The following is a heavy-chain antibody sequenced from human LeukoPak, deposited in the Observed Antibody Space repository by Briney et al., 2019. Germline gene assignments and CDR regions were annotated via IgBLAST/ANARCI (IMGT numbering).Heavy chain of an antibody. V-gene: IGHV4-34*01. CDR3: ARGGYDSSIDY. CDR2: INHSGST. D-gene: IGHD3-22*01. J-gene: IGHJ4*02. Sequence: SETLSLTCAVYGGSFSGYYWSWIRQPPGKGLEWIGEINHSGSTNYNPSLKSRVTISVDTSKNRFSLKLSSVTAADTAVYYCARGGYDSSIDYWGQGTLVTVSS. CDR1: GGSFSGYY.